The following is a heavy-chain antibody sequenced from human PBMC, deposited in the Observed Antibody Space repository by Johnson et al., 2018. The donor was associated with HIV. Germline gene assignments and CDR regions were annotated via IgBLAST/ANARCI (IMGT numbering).Heavy chain of an antibody. CDR1: GFTFNDYG. CDR3: AKEGSIGALGAFDI. D-gene: IGHD3-3*01. Sequence: EVQLMESGGGVVRPGGSMRLSCAASGFTFNDYGMSWVRQVPGKGLEWVSGINWNGGSTGYADSVKVRFTISRDNAKNSLYMQMNSLRPEDTALYYCAKEGSIGALGAFDIWGQGTMVTVSS. CDR2: INWNGGST. V-gene: IGHV3-20*04. J-gene: IGHJ3*02.